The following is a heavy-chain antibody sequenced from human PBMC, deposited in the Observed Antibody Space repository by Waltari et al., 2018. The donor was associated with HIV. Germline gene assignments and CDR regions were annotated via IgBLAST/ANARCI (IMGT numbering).Heavy chain of an antibody. D-gene: IGHD2-15*01. CDR2: VHGMSGNT. CDR1: GGSTTSYY. V-gene: IGHV4-4*07. Sequence: QVQLQESGPGLVKPSETLSLTCTVSGGSTTSYYWSWIRQPAGEGLEWIGRVHGMSGNTNYNPSLKSRVTLLVDTSKTQFSLKLSYVTDADTAVYYCARDQGQYCSGVSCYLGNNWFDSWGQGTLVTVSS. CDR3: ARDQGQYCSGVSCYLGNNWFDS. J-gene: IGHJ5*01.